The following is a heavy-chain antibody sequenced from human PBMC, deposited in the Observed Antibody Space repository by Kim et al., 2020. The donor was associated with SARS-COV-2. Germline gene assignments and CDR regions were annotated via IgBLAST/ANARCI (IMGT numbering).Heavy chain of an antibody. Sequence: GGSLRLSCAASGTTVSSNYMSWVRQAPGKGLEWISVIVNGGTTRYAASVRGRFTLSTDTTKNTLGLVMNYLRGEDRAEDYCARDYGGRGGLGYWGQGTLVTVSA. J-gene: IGHJ4*02. CDR1: GTTVSSNY. CDR2: IVNGGTT. D-gene: IGHD5-12*01. V-gene: IGHV3-66*01. CDR3: ARDYGGRGGLGY.